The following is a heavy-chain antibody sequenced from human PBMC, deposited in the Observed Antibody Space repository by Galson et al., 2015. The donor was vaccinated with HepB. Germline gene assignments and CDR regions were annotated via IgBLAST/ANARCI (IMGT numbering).Heavy chain of an antibody. J-gene: IGHJ4*02. CDR2: INGDESST. D-gene: IGHD3/OR15-3a*01. CDR1: GFTFSTSW. Sequence: SLRLSCAASGFTFSTSWVHWVRQAPGKGLVWVSRINGDESSTSYADSVKGRFTISRDNAKNTLYLQMNSLRVEDTAVYYCARGGPLGTYYFDYWGQGILVTVSS. CDR3: ARGGPLGTYYFDY. V-gene: IGHV3-74*01.